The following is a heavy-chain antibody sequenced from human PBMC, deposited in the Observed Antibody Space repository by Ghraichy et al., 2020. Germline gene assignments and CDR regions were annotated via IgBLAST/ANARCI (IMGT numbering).Heavy chain of an antibody. CDR1: GGSFSGYY. V-gene: IGHV4-34*01. J-gene: IGHJ2*01. CDR2: INHSGST. D-gene: IGHD1-1*01. CDR3: ARPNDYWYFDL. Sequence: SQTLSLTCAVYGGSFSGYYWTWIRQPPGKGLEWIGEINHSGSTNYNPSLKSRVTISVDTSKNQFSLKLSSVTAADTAVYYCARPNDYWYFDLWGRGTLVTVSS.